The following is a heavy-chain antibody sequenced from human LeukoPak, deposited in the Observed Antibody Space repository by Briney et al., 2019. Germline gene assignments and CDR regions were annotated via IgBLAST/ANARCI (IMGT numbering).Heavy chain of an antibody. J-gene: IGHJ4*02. Sequence: GGSLRLSCAASGFTFSSYTMYWFRQAPGKGLEWVASVSVEGIGRYFPGSVEGRFTISRDNSKNTVYPQMNNVRIEDTAVYFCATVTKVDFDYWGQGTLVTVSS. D-gene: IGHD4-11*01. V-gene: IGHV3-30*04. CDR2: VSVEGIGR. CDR1: GFTFSSYT. CDR3: ATVTKVDFDY.